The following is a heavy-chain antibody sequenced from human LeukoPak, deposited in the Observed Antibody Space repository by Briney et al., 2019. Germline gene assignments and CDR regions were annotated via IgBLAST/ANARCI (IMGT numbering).Heavy chain of an antibody. Sequence: PSETLSLTCTVSGGSISSGGYYWSWIRQPPGKGLEWIGYICHSGSTCYNPSLKSRVTISVDRSKNQFSLKLSSVTAADTAVYYCARQQLGDAFDIWGQGTMVTVSS. CDR3: ARQQLGDAFDI. J-gene: IGHJ3*02. D-gene: IGHD6-13*01. V-gene: IGHV4-30-2*01. CDR2: ICHSGST. CDR1: GGSISSGGYY.